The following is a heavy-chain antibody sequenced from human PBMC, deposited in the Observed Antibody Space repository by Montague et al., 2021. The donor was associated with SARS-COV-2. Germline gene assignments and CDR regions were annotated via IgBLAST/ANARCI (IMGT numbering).Heavy chain of an antibody. J-gene: IGHJ6*01. CDR2: INHSGST. CDR3: ARGQGSPPPTQYSSGSRGLLLDRHAIFGDPVHGHRCLSLHQGPIGLPPGTLLQEHL. V-gene: IGHV4-34*01. Sequence: SETLSLTCAVYGGSFSAYYWSWIRHPPRTGVDWVGEINHSGSTNXNPSLKSRVTISVDTSRHQFSLKLSSVTAADTAVYYCARGQGSPPPTQYSSGSRGLLLDRHAIFGDPVHGHRCLSLHQGPIGLPPGTLLQEHLWG. CDR1: GGSFSAYY. D-gene: IGHD6-19*01.